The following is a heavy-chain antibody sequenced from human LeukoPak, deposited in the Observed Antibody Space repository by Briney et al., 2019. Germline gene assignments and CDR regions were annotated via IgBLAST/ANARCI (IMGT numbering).Heavy chain of an antibody. V-gene: IGHV3-7*01. Sequence: GGSLRLSCAASGFTVSSNYMSWVRQAPGKGLEWVANIKQDGSEKYYVDSVKGRFTISRDSAKNSLYLQMNSLRAEDTAIYYCAREESSGWYSLDYWGQGTLVTVPS. J-gene: IGHJ4*02. D-gene: IGHD6-19*01. CDR1: GFTVSSNY. CDR2: IKQDGSEK. CDR3: AREESSGWYSLDY.